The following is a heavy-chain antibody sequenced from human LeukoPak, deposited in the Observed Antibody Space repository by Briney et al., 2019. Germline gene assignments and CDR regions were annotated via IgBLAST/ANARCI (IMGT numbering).Heavy chain of an antibody. Sequence: GASVKVSCKASGYTFTGYYMHWVRQAPGQGLEWMGWINPNSGGTNYAQKFQGRVTMTRDTSIGTAYMELSRLRSDDTAVYYCARDYDSSGYGNWFDPWGQGTLVTVSS. D-gene: IGHD3-22*01. CDR3: ARDYDSSGYGNWFDP. V-gene: IGHV1-2*02. CDR1: GYTFTGYY. J-gene: IGHJ5*02. CDR2: INPNSGGT.